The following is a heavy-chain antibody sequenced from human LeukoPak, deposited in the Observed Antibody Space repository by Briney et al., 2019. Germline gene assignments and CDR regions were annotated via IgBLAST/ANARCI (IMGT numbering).Heavy chain of an antibody. V-gene: IGHV4-59*08. CDR3: ARLIAVAGTYRGHFDY. D-gene: IGHD6-19*01. J-gene: IGHJ4*02. CDR2: IYYSGST. CDR1: GVSISTYY. Sequence: SETLSLTCTISGVSISTYYWSWIRQPPGKGLEWIGYIYYSGSTNYNPSLMSRLTISVDTSKNQFSLKLSSVTAADTAVYYCARLIAVAGTYRGHFDYWGQGALVTVSS.